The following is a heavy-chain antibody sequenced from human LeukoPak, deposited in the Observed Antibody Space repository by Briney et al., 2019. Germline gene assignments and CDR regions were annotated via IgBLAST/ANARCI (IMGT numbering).Heavy chain of an antibody. J-gene: IGHJ5*02. V-gene: IGHV3-73*01. Sequence: GGSLRLSCAASGFTFSGSAIHWVRQSSGKGLEWVGQIDKKDKGYATATAYAASVKGRFTISRDDSINTAYLQMKSLKTEDTALYYCTRDSGTYNWFDPWGQGTLVTVAS. CDR2: IDKKDKGYATAT. CDR1: GFTFSGSA. D-gene: IGHD1-26*01. CDR3: TRDSGTYNWFDP.